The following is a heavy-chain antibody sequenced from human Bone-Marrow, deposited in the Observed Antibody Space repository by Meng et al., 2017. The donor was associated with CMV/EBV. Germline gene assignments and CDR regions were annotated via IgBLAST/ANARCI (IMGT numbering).Heavy chain of an antibody. V-gene: IGHV3-48*03. D-gene: IGHD6-19*01. Sequence: GGSLRLSCAASGFTFSNYEMNWVRPVPGKGLEWVSYISGSGITIYYADSVRGRFTISKDNARKSLNLQMNNLRAEDTAIYYCVVGSGWYRGEHWGQGTLVTVYS. CDR1: GFTFSNYE. CDR3: VVGSGWYRGEH. CDR2: ISGSGITI. J-gene: IGHJ1*01.